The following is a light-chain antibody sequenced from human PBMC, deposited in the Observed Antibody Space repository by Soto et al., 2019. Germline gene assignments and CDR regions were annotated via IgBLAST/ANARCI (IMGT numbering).Light chain of an antibody. CDR2: LGS. Sequence: DIVMTQSPLSLPVTPGEPASISCRSSQSLLHSNGYNYLDWYLQKPGQSPQLLIYLGSNRASGVPDRFSGSGSGTHSPLKISRVEAEDVGLYYCMQDLQTPYTFGQGTKLEIK. V-gene: IGKV2-28*01. CDR3: MQDLQTPYT. J-gene: IGKJ2*01. CDR1: QSLLHSNGYNY.